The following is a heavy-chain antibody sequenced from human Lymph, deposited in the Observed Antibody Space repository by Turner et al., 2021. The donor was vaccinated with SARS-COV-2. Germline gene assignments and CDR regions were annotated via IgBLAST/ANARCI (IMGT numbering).Heavy chain of an antibody. Sequence: QVPLVQSGAEVKKPGSSVKVSCKASGGTFSTYVISWVRQAPGQGLEWMGGIIPILGIANYAQKFQGRGTITADKSTSTAYMELSSLRSEDTAVYHCARRHSGNYDAFDIWGQGTMVTVSS. D-gene: IGHD1-26*01. CDR3: ARRHSGNYDAFDI. CDR2: IIPILGIA. J-gene: IGHJ3*02. V-gene: IGHV1-69*10. CDR1: GGTFSTYV.